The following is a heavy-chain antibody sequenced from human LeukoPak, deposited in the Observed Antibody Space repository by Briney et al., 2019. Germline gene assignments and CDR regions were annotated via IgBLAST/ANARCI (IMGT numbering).Heavy chain of an antibody. D-gene: IGHD3-16*01. CDR2: ILNDGSQE. CDR3: ARDDALGDNALDI. CDR1: GFTFSSYG. Sequence: PGGSLRLSCAASGFTFSSYGMHWVRQAPGKGLEWVGVILNDGSQEKYADSVKGRFTISRDNSKNTLFLQMNSLRAEDTAVYCCARDDALGDNALDIWGQGTMVTVSS. J-gene: IGHJ3*02. V-gene: IGHV3-33*01.